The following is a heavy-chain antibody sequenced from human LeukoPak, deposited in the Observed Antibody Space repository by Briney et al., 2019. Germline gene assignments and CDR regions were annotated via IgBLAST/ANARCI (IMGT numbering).Heavy chain of an antibody. CDR2: IWYDGSNK. CDR3: ARDTNGDVGGFDY. D-gene: IGHD2-8*01. J-gene: IGHJ4*02. Sequence: GGSLRLSCAASGFTFSSYGMHWVRQAPGKGLEWVAVIWYDGSNKYYADSVKGRFTISRDNSKNTLYLQMNSLRAEDTAVYYCARDTNGDVGGFDYWGQGTLVTVSS. V-gene: IGHV3-33*01. CDR1: GFTFSSYG.